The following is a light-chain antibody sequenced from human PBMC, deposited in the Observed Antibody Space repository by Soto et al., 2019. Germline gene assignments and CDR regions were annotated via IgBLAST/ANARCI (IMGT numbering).Light chain of an antibody. V-gene: IGKV3-15*01. J-gene: IGKJ5*01. CDR2: GAS. Sequence: EIVLTQSPGTLSLSPGERATLSCRASQSVNTNLAWYQQKPGQAPRLLIYGASTRATDIPARFSGSGSGTDFTLTISSLQSEDFAVYYCQQYNSWPPITFGQGTRLEIK. CDR3: QQYNSWPPIT. CDR1: QSVNTN.